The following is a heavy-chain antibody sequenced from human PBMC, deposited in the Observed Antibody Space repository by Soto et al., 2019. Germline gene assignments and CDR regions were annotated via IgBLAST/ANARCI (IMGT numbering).Heavy chain of an antibody. V-gene: IGHV1-69*12. CDR3: PIVATIAPFDY. J-gene: IGHJ4*02. CDR1: GGTFSSYA. CDR2: IIPIFDTA. Sequence: QVQLVQSGAEVKKPGSSVKVSCKASGGTFSSYAISWVRQAPGQGLEWMGGIIPIFDTANYAQKFQGRVTITADESTSTAYMDLSSLSSEATALYYCPIVATIAPFDYWGQGTLVTVSS. D-gene: IGHD5-12*01.